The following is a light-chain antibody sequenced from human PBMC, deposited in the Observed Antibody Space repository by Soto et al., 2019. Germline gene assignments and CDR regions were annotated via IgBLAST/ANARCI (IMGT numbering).Light chain of an antibody. CDR3: QTYNNAPGFT. CDR2: AAS. J-gene: IGKJ3*01. V-gene: IGKV1-27*01. Sequence: DIQMTQSPSSLSASVGDRVTITCRASQGISNYLAWYQQKPGKVPKLLIYAASTLQSGVPSRFSVSGSVTDFTLTISSLQTEDVATYYCQTYNNAPGFTFGPGNKVDSK. CDR1: QGISNY.